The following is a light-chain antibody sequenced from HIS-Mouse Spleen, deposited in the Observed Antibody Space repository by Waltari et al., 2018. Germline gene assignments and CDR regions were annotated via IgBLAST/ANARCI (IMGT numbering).Light chain of an antibody. J-gene: IGLJ2*01. CDR2: DVS. V-gene: IGLV2-11*01. Sequence: QSALTQPRSVSGSPGQSVTISCTGPSSDVGGYHYVSWYQQHPGKAPKLMIYDVSKRPSGVPDRFSGSKSGNTASLTISGLQAEDEADYYCCSYAGSYTFVFGGGTKLTVL. CDR3: CSYAGSYTFV. CDR1: SSDVGGYHY.